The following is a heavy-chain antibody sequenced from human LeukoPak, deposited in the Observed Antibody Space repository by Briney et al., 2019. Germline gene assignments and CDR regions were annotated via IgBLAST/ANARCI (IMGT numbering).Heavy chain of an antibody. CDR3: VLSGGNGDYYFDY. J-gene: IGHJ4*02. D-gene: IGHD4-17*01. CDR1: GYTFTGYY. V-gene: IGHV1-2*02. Sequence: ASVKVSCKASGYTFTGYYMHWVRQAPGQGLEWMGWINPNSGGTNYAQKFQGRVTMTRDTSISTAYMELSRLRPDDTAVYYCVLSGGNGDYYFDYWGQGTLVTVSS. CDR2: INPNSGGT.